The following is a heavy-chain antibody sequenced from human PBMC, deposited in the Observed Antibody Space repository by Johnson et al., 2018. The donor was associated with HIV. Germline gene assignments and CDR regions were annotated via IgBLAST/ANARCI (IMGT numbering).Heavy chain of an antibody. CDR3: ATDNWNYGGSAFDI. D-gene: IGHD1-7*01. J-gene: IGHJ3*02. CDR1: DFTFSGSP. Sequence: VQLVESGGGLVQPGGSLKLACTASDFTFSGSPLHWVRQASGKGLEWIGHIRSKGNGYATSYGASVKGRFTISRDDLQNTAYLQMNSLKTEDTAVYYCATDNWNYGGSAFDIWGRGTLVTVSS. V-gene: IGHV3-73*01. CDR2: IRSKGNGYAT.